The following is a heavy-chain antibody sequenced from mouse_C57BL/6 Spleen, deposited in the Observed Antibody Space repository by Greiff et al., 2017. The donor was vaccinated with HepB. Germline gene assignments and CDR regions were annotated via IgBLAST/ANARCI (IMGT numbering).Heavy chain of an antibody. D-gene: IGHD2-1*01. CDR3: ASGNYEEGAWFAY. J-gene: IGHJ3*01. Sequence: QVQLQQSGAELARPGASVKMSCKASGYTFTSYTMHWVKQRPGQGLEWIGYINPSSGYTKYNQKFKDKATLTADKSSSTAYMQLSSLTSEDSAVYYCASGNYEEGAWFAYWGQGTLVTVSA. V-gene: IGHV1-4*01. CDR1: GYTFTSYT. CDR2: INPSSGYT.